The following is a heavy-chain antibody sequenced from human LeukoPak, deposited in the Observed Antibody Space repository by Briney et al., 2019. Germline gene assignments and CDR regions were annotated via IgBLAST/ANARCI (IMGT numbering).Heavy chain of an antibody. CDR2: ISWDGGST. Sequence: AGGSLRLSCAASGFTFDDYTMHWVRQAPGKGLEWVSLISWDGGSTYYADSVKGRFTISRDNSKNSLYLQMNSLRTEDTALYYCAKGLDLTGDDYFDYWGQGTLVTVSS. J-gene: IGHJ4*02. CDR3: AKGLDLTGDDYFDY. D-gene: IGHD7-27*01. CDR1: GFTFDDYT. V-gene: IGHV3-43*01.